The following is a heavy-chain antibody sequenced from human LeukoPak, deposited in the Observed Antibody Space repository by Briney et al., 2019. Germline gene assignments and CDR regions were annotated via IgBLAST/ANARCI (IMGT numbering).Heavy chain of an antibody. D-gene: IGHD3-16*01. Sequence: ASVKVSCKASGYTFTSYAMHWVRQAPGQRLEWMGWINVGNGNTKYSQKFQGRVTITRDTSASTAYMELSSLRSEDTAVYYCARVGGAGDFDYWGQGTLVTVSS. CDR2: INVGNGNT. V-gene: IGHV1-3*01. J-gene: IGHJ4*02. CDR3: ARVGGAGDFDY. CDR1: GYTFTSYA.